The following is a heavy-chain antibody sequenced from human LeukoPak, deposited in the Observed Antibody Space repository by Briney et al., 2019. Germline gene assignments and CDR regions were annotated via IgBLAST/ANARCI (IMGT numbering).Heavy chain of an antibody. D-gene: IGHD6-19*01. Sequence: SETLSLTCAVYGGSFSGYYWCWIRQPPGAGLEWTGEINHSVSTNYNPSHKSRDTISVDTSKNQFSLKLSSVTAADTAVYYCERLLNRAVAGTAGDWGQGTLVTVSS. J-gene: IGHJ4*02. CDR2: INHSVST. CDR3: ERLLNRAVAGTAGD. V-gene: IGHV4-34*01. CDR1: GGSFSGYY.